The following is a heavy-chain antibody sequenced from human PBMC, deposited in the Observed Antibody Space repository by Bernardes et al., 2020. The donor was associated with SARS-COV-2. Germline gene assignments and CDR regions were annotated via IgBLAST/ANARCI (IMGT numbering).Heavy chain of an antibody. CDR1: GFTFDDYG. J-gene: IGHJ6*02. D-gene: IGHD1-26*01. V-gene: IGHV3-20*01. CDR3: ATHSGSYYGDYYYGMDV. CDR2: INWNGGST. Sequence: GGSLILSCAASGFTFDDYGMSWVRQAPGKGLEWVSGINWNGGSTGYADSVKGRFTISRDNAKNSLYLQMNSLRAEDTALYHCATHSGSYYGDYYYGMDVWGQGTTVTVSS.